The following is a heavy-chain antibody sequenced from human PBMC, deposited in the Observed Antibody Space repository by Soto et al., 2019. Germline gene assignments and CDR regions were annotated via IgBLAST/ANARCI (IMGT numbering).Heavy chain of an antibody. CDR2: ISTYDGNT. J-gene: IGHJ2*01. CDR3: ARAVYGGNSGSWYSDL. CDR1: GYSCSSYA. D-gene: IGHD4-17*01. Sequence: QDPMAQSGPEVKKHGASMNFFCRASGYSCSSYAITRPGRAPRQGREWMGWISTYDGNTTYAQKIKGRVTMTRDKYTKTDNMELRSMTSHDTAVYYCARAVYGGNSGSWYSDLWGRGTLVTVSS. V-gene: IGHV1-18*01.